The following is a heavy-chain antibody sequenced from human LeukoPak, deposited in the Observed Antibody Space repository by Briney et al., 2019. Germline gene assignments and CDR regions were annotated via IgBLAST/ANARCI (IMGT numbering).Heavy chain of an antibody. J-gene: IGHJ5*02. V-gene: IGHV1-69*04. CDR2: IIPFLGVA. CDR1: GGTFSSYA. CDR3: ARGGSSEGWFDP. D-gene: IGHD6-6*01. Sequence: SVKVSFKASGGTFSSYAISWVRQAPGQGLQWMGRIIPFLGVANYAQKFQGRVTFTADKSMSTAYMEFSSLRSEDTAVYYCARGGSSEGWFDPWGQGTLVTVSS.